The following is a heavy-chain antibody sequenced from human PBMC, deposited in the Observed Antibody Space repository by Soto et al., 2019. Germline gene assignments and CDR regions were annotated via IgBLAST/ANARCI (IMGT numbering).Heavy chain of an antibody. CDR3: AREGYSYGYGAFDY. D-gene: IGHD5-18*01. CDR1: GYTFTSYA. Sequence: ASVKVSCKASGYTFTSYAMHWVRQAPGQRLEWMGWINAGSGNTKYSQKFQGRVTITRDTSASTAYMELSSLRSEDTAVYYCAREGYSYGYGAFDYWGQGTLVTVSS. V-gene: IGHV1-3*01. J-gene: IGHJ4*02. CDR2: INAGSGNT.